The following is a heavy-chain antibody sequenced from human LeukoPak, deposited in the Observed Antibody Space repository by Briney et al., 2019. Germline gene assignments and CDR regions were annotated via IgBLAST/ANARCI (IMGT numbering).Heavy chain of an antibody. CDR2: IWYDGSNK. V-gene: IGHV3-33*08. CDR3: ARDGGVGSSGSTDY. J-gene: IGHJ4*02. D-gene: IGHD6-19*01. Sequence: GGSLRLSCAASGFTFRNYVTHWARQAPGKGLEWVAVIWYDGSNKYYADSVKGRFTISRDNSKNTLYLQMNSLRAEDTAVYYCARDGGVGSSGSTDYWGQGTLVTVSS. CDR1: GFTFRNYV.